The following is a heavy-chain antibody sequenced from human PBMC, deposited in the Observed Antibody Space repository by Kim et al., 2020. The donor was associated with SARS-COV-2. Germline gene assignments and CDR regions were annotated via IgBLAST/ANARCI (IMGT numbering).Heavy chain of an antibody. V-gene: IGHV1-58*01. CDR3: AADPLHSGYVPYYYGMDV. J-gene: IGHJ6*02. CDR1: GFTFTSSA. Sequence: SVKVSCKASGFTFTSSAVQWVRQARGQRLEWIGWIVVGSGNTNYAQKFQERVTITRDMSTSTAYMELSSLRYEDTAVYYCAADPLHSGYVPYYYGMDVWGQGTTVTVSS. D-gene: IGHD5-12*01. CDR2: IVVGSGNT.